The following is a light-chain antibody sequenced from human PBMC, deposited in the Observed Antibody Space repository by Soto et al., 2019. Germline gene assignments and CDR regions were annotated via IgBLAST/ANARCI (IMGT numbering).Light chain of an antibody. CDR3: SSFTDSATLV. Sequence: QSVLTQPASVSGSPGRSITISCTGTNSDVGVYDYVSWYQQYPGKAPKLLIYEVTNRPSGVSDRFSGSKSGNTASLTISGLQAEDEADYYCSSFTDSATLVFGAGTQLTVL. CDR2: EVT. CDR1: NSDVGVYDY. V-gene: IGLV2-14*01. J-gene: IGLJ2*01.